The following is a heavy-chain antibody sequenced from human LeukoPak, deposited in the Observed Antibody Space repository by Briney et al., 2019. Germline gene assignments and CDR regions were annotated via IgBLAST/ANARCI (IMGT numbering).Heavy chain of an antibody. CDR3: AREEVPHGFDI. J-gene: IGHJ3*02. CDR2: IYYSGST. Sequence: SETLSLTCAVYGGSISSYYWSWIRQPPGKGLEWIGYIYYSGSTNYNPSLKSRVTMSLDTSKNQFSLKLSSVTAADTAVYYCAREEVPHGFDIWGQGTMVTVSS. V-gene: IGHV4-59*01. CDR1: GGSISSYY.